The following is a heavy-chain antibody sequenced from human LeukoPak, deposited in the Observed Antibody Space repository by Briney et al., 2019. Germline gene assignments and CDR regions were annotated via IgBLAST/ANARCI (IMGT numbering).Heavy chain of an antibody. Sequence: GGSLRLSCAASGFTFSTYAMSWVRQAPGKGLEWVSTISGSGGTTNYADSVKGRFTISRDNAKNSLYLQMNSLRAEDTAVYYCARDWGGYCSSTSCYSHMDVWGKGTTVTASS. CDR1: GFTFSTYA. D-gene: IGHD2-2*01. CDR3: ARDWGGYCSSTSCYSHMDV. J-gene: IGHJ6*03. CDR2: ISGSGGTT. V-gene: IGHV3-23*01.